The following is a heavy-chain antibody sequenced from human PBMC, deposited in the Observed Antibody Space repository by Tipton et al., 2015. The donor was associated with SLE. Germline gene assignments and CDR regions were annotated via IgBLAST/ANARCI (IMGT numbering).Heavy chain of an antibody. V-gene: IGHV3-53*05. CDR3: ARDWSPSWIQSGRGYFDL. J-gene: IGHJ2*01. CDR2: IYSGGST. CDR1: GITVSSNY. D-gene: IGHD5-18*01. Sequence: SLRLSCAASGITVSSNYMSWVRQAPGKGLEWVSVIYSGGSTNYADSVKGRFTISRDNSKNTLYLQMNSLRVEDTAVYYCARDWSPSWIQSGRGYFDLWGRGTLVTVSS.